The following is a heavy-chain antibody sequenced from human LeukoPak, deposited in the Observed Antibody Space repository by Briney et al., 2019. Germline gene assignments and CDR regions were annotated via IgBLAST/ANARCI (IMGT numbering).Heavy chain of an antibody. V-gene: IGHV4-30-2*01. CDR1: GGSISSGGYY. Sequence: SETLSLTCTVSGGSISSGGYYWSWIRQPPGEGLEWIGYIYHSVSTYYNPSLTSRVTISLNKSKNQFSLKLSSVTAEDTAVYYCARSKYGDYVDYWGQGTLVTVPS. D-gene: IGHD4-17*01. CDR2: IYHSVST. J-gene: IGHJ4*02. CDR3: ARSKYGDYVDY.